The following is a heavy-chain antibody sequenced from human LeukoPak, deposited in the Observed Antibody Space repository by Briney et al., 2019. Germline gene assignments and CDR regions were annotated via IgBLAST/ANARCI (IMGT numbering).Heavy chain of an antibody. CDR1: GYTFTGYY. D-gene: IGHD3-22*01. CDR2: INPKIGCT. Sequence: VASVKVSCKASGYTFTGYYMHCVRQAPGQGREWMGWINPKIGCTNYAQKFPGTVTMTRDTSISTAYMELSRLRSDDTAVYYCARVAFYYDSSGYYYYWGQGTLVTVSS. V-gene: IGHV1-2*02. CDR3: ARVAFYYDSSGYYYY. J-gene: IGHJ4*02.